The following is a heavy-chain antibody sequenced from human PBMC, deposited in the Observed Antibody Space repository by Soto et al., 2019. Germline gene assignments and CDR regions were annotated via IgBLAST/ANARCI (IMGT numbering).Heavy chain of an antibody. V-gene: IGHV3-64D*08. CDR3: VKDRWVDY. Sequence: GGSLRLSCAASGFTFSSYGMHWVRQAPGKGLEYVSSISSNGVTTYYADSVKGRFTMSRDNSKNTLSLQMNSLRPDDTAVYYCVKDRWVDYWGQGTLVTVSS. CDR1: GFTFSSYG. CDR2: ISSNGVTT. J-gene: IGHJ4*02.